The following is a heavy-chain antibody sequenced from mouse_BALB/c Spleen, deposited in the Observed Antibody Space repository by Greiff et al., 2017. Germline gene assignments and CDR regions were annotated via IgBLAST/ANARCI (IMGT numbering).Heavy chain of an antibody. Sequence: EVKLMESGGGLVQPGGSRKLSCAASGFTFSSFGMHWVRQAPEKGLEWVAYISSGSSTIYYADTVKGRFTISRDNPKNTLFLQMTSLRSEDTAMYYCARENGNYVGYWGQGTTLTVSS. CDR3: ARENGNYVGY. D-gene: IGHD2-1*01. CDR1: GFTFSSFG. J-gene: IGHJ2*01. CDR2: ISSGSSTI. V-gene: IGHV5-17*02.